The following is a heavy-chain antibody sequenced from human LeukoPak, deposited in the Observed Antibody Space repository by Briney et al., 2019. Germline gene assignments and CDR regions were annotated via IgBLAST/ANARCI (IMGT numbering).Heavy chain of an antibody. V-gene: IGHV3-23*01. CDR3: ANMQLVKGVLEI. D-gene: IGHD6-13*01. CDR2: ISGGSDNT. Sequence: GGSLRLSCAASGFTFSSFAMSWVRQAPGKGLDWVSSISGGSDNTYYADSVKGRFTISRDNSKNTVDLHMCSLTADDTAVYYCANMQLVKGVLEIWGQGTRVTVSS. CDR1: GFTFSSFA. J-gene: IGHJ3*02.